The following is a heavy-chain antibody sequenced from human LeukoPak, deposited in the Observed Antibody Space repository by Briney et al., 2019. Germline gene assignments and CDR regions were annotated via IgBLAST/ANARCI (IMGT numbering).Heavy chain of an antibody. CDR2: INPNSGGT. J-gene: IGHJ4*02. D-gene: IGHD6-6*01. Sequence: ASVKVSCKASGYTFTGYYMHWVRQAPGQGLEWMGRINPNSGGTNYAQKFQGRVTKTRDTSIITAYMELSRLRSDDTAVYYCARASSSSSGLFDYWGQGTLVTVSS. CDR3: ARASSSSSGLFDY. CDR1: GYTFTGYY. V-gene: IGHV1-2*06.